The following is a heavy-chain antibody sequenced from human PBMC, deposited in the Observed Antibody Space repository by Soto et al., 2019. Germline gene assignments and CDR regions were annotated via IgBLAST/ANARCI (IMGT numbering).Heavy chain of an antibody. J-gene: IGHJ6*03. V-gene: IGHV4-31*03. D-gene: IGHD2-2*01. CDR1: VGSINTTGFCNC. CDR2: NYHSGST. Sequence: QGRLQESCPGLVNAQQTLSLTCTVSVGSINTTGFCNCWIWIRQLPGKGLAWIGYNYHSGSTYYNPPLATRVTISVPADYYPCCMRISSVDAADTAVYYCARGVVGPAAMGNHDYYMVVLGKGTTVTVSS. CDR3: ARGVVGPAAMGNHDYYMVV.